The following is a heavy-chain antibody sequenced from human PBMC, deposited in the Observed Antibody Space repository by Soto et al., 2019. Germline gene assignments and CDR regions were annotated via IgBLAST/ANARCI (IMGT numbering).Heavy chain of an antibody. CDR3: ARQYGDYTRLFDY. J-gene: IGHJ4*02. Sequence: PTLSLTGAISGGSVSSNSAAWKWIRTYPSRGLEWLARTYYRSKWYNDYAVSVKSRITISPDTSKNQFSLQLNSVTPEDTAVYYCARQYGDYTRLFDYWGQGTLVTVSS. CDR1: GGSVSSNSAA. V-gene: IGHV6-1*01. CDR2: TYYRSKWYN. D-gene: IGHD4-17*01.